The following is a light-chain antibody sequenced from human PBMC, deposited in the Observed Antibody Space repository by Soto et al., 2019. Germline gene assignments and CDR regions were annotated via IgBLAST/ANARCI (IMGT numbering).Light chain of an antibody. CDR3: QAYDIGRRRFQV. J-gene: IGLJ2*01. CDR2: GNN. Sequence: QAVLTQPPSVSGAPGQRVTISCTGSSSNIGAGYDVHWYQQLPGTAPNLLSYGNNNRPSGVPDRFSGSNSGSSASLAISGLQAEDEAEYYGQAYDIGRRRFQVFGGGATLTVL. V-gene: IGLV1-40*01. CDR1: SSNIGAGYD.